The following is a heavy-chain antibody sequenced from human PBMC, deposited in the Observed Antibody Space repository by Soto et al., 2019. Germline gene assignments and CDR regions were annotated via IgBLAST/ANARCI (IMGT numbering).Heavy chain of an antibody. J-gene: IGHJ4*02. CDR3: ARVGCSSTSCPTDLDY. V-gene: IGHV4-34*01. D-gene: IGHD2-2*01. CDR2: INHSGST. CDR1: GGSFSGYY. Sequence: QVQLQQWGAGLLKPSETLSLTCAVYGGSFSGYYWSWIRQPPGKGLEWIGEINHSGSTNYNPSLKSRVTISVDTSKNQFSLKLSSVTAADTAVYYCARVGCSSTSCPTDLDYWGQGTLVTVSS.